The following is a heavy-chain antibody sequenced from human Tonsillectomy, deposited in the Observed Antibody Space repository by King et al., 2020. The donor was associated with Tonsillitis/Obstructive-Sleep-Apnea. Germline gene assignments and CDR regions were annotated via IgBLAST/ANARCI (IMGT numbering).Heavy chain of an antibody. D-gene: IGHD2-2*02. CDR3: ARKRERCSSTSCYTSFDY. J-gene: IGHJ4*02. CDR1: VGSFSGYY. Sequence: VQLQQWGAGLLKPSETLSLTCAVYVGSFSGYYWSWIRQPPGKGLEWIGEINHSGSTNYNPSLKSRVTISVDTSKNQISLKLSSVTAADTAVYYCARKRERCSSTSCYTSFDYWGQGTLVTVSS. CDR2: INHSGST. V-gene: IGHV4-34*01.